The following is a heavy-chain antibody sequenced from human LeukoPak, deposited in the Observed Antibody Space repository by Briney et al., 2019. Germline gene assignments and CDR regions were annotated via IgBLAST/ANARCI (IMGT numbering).Heavy chain of an antibody. CDR1: GYTFTGYY. D-gene: IGHD3-9*01. CDR2: INPNSGGT. Sequence: ASVKVSCKASGYTFTGYYMHWVRQAPGQGLEWMRWINPNSGGTNYAQKFQGRVTMTRDTSISTAYMELSRLRSDDTAVYYCAREKGPDYDILTGYSSGGMDVWGQGTTVTVSS. CDR3: AREKGPDYDILTGYSSGGMDV. V-gene: IGHV1-2*02. J-gene: IGHJ6*02.